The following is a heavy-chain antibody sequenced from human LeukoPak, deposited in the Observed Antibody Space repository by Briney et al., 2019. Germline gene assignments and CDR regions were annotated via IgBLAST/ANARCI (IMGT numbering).Heavy chain of an antibody. CDR2: IYSGGST. Sequence: PGGSLRLSCAASGFTVSSNYMSWVRQAPGKGLEWVSVIYSGGSTYYADSVKGRFTISRDNSKNTLYLQMNSLRAEDTAVYYCARSVDTAMAIAPTWFDPWGQGTLVTVSS. J-gene: IGHJ5*02. V-gene: IGHV3-53*01. CDR1: GFTVSSNY. CDR3: ARSVDTAMAIAPTWFDP. D-gene: IGHD5-18*01.